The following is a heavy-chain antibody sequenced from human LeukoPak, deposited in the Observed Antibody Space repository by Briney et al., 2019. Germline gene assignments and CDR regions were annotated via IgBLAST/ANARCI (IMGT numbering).Heavy chain of an antibody. CDR2: ISGSGGST. Sequence: GGSLRLSCAASGFTFRNYAMYWVRQAPGKGLEWVSVISGSGGSTYSADSVKGRFTISRDNSKNTLYLQMNSLRAEDTAVYYCAKDFAYGSGSYEKWGQGTLVTVSS. D-gene: IGHD3-10*01. V-gene: IGHV3-23*01. CDR1: GFTFRNYA. J-gene: IGHJ4*02. CDR3: AKDFAYGSGSYEK.